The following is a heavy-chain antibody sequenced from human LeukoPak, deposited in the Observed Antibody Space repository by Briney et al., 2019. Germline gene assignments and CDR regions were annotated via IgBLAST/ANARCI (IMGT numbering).Heavy chain of an antibody. CDR3: AKRSLAAGTAPFDY. D-gene: IGHD6-13*01. CDR1: GFTFSSYA. Sequence: GGSLRLSCAASGFTFSSYAMSWVRQAPGKGLELVSDISGSGGSTYYADSVKGRFTISRDNSKNTLYLQMNSLRAEDTAVYYCAKRSLAAGTAPFDYWGQGTLLTVSS. J-gene: IGHJ4*02. V-gene: IGHV3-23*01. CDR2: ISGSGGST.